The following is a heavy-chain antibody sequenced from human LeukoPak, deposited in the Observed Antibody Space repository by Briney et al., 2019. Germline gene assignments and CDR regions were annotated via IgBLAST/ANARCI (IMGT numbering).Heavy chain of an antibody. V-gene: IGHV3-7*03. D-gene: IGHD3-3*01. Sequence: GGSLRLSCAASGFMFSSNWMSWVRLAPGKGLEWVANIKEDGTETYYVDSVKGRFTISRDNAKNSLYLQMNSLRVEDTAVYYCAKEWLLSPSFDYWGQGTLVTVSA. CDR1: GFMFSSNW. J-gene: IGHJ4*02. CDR3: AKEWLLSPSFDY. CDR2: IKEDGTET.